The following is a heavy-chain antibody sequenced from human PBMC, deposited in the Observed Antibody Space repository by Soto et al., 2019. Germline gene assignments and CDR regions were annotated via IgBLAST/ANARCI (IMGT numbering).Heavy chain of an antibody. V-gene: IGHV1-18*01. Sequence: GASVKVSCKASGYTFTSYGISWVRQAPGRGLEWMGWISAYNGNTNYAQKLQGRVTMTTDTSTSTAYMELRSLRSDDTAVYYCARDQGYDFWSGLYYYYYYGMDVWGQGTTVTVSS. CDR2: ISAYNGNT. D-gene: IGHD3-3*01. CDR1: GYTFTSYG. CDR3: ARDQGYDFWSGLYYYYYYGMDV. J-gene: IGHJ6*02.